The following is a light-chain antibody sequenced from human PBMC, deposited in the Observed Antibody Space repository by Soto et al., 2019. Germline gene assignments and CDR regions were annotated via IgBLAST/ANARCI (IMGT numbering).Light chain of an antibody. CDR3: QHYSNWPPT. Sequence: EVVMTQSPATLSVSPGERVTLSCRASESVHRNLALYHQKPGQGPSLLIYYASTRATGVPDRFTGSGSGTEFTLTISILQSEDFGVYHCQHYSNWPPTFGPGTKVEIK. J-gene: IGKJ3*01. V-gene: IGKV3-15*01. CDR1: ESVHRN. CDR2: YAS.